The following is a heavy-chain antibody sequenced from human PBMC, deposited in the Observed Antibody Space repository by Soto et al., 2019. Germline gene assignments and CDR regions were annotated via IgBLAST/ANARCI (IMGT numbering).Heavy chain of an antibody. CDR2: IYSDGST. D-gene: IGHD2-21*01. CDR1: GLTVSGNY. V-gene: IGHV3-66*01. J-gene: IGHJ4*02. CDR3: ARGTTTGDFGFFDT. Sequence: EVQLVESGGGSVQPGGSLRLSCAVSGLTVSGNYMSWVRQAPGKGLEWVSIIYSDGSTYYADSVKGRFTISRDNSKNTMCLQMNRLTAGARAVYYCARGTTTGDFGFFDTWGRGPLFTFS.